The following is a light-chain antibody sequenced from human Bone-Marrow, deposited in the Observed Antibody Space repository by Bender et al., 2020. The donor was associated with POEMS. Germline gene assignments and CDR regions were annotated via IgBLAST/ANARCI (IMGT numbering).Light chain of an antibody. CDR1: SSNIGNHG. V-gene: IGLV1-36*01. Sequence: QSVVTQPPSLSEAPRQRVTISCSGSSSNIGNHGVNWYQQLPGEAPKLLIYYDDLLTPGVSDRFSASKSGTSASLAISGLQSADEADYYCVGWDGSLSAYVFGTKTLVTVL. J-gene: IGLJ1*01. CDR3: VGWDGSLSAYV. CDR2: YDD.